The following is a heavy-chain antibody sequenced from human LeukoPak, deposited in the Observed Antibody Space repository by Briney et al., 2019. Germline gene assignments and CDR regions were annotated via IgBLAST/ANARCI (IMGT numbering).Heavy chain of an antibody. D-gene: IGHD1-14*01. Sequence: PGGSLRLSCAASGFTVSSNYMSWVRQAPGKGLEWVSVIYSGGSTYYADSVKGRFTISRDNSKNTLYLQMNSLRAEDTAVYYCASLLLSMSTTDDYWGQGTLVTVSS. J-gene: IGHJ4*02. CDR2: IYSGGST. CDR3: ASLLLSMSTTDDY. CDR1: GFTVSSNY. V-gene: IGHV3-66*01.